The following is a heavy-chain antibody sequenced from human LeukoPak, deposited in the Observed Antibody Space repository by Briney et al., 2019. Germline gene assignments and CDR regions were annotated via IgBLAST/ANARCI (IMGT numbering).Heavy chain of an antibody. J-gene: IGHJ4*02. D-gene: IGHD2-15*01. CDR2: ISYDGSNK. Sequence: GSLRLSCAASGFTFSSYGMHWVRQAPGKGLEWVAVISYDGSNKYYADSVKGRFTISRDNSKNTLYLQMNSLRAEDTAVYYCAKDRGYCSGGSCLYFDYWGQGTLVTVSS. CDR3: AKDRGYCSGGSCLYFDY. V-gene: IGHV3-30*18. CDR1: GFTFSSYG.